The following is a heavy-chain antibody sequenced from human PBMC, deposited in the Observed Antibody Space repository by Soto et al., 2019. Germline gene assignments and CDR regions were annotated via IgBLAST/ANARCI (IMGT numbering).Heavy chain of an antibody. J-gene: IGHJ4*02. CDR3: ARSGYSGYDLSY. Sequence: QAPGQGLEWMGWISAYNGNTNYAQKLQGRVTMTTDTSTSTAYMELRSLRSDDTAVYYCARSGYSGYDLSYWGQGTLVTVSS. D-gene: IGHD5-12*01. V-gene: IGHV1-18*01. CDR2: ISAYNGNT.